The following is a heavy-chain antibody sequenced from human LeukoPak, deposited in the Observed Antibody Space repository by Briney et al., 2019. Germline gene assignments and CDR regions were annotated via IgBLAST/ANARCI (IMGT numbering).Heavy chain of an antibody. CDR1: GGTFSSYA. J-gene: IGHJ4*02. CDR2: IIPIFGTA. CDR3: ARVRLYSGSYCFDY. D-gene: IGHD1-26*01. V-gene: IGHV1-69*13. Sequence: ASVKVSCKASGGTFSSYAISWVRQAPGQGLEWMGGIIPIFGTANYAQKFQGRVTTTADESTSTAYMELSSLRSEDTAVYYCARVRLYSGSYCFDYWGQGTLVTVSS.